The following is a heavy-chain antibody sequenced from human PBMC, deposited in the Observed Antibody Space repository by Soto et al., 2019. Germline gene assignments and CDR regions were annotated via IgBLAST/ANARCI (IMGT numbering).Heavy chain of an antibody. V-gene: IGHV5-51*01. CDR3: ARRNFGWSFDF. J-gene: IGHJ4*02. Sequence: GESLKISCEAYGYSFSTYWIGWVRQMPGRGLEWMGIIYPGDSDTRYSPSFQGQVTISADNSISTAYLQWSSLRASDTAMYYCARRNFGWSFDFWGPGTLVTVS. CDR2: IYPGDSDT. CDR1: GYSFSTYW. D-gene: IGHD3-9*01.